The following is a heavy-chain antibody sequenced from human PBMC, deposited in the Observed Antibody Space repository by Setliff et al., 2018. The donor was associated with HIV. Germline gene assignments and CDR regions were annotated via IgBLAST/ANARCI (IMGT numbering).Heavy chain of an antibody. V-gene: IGHV4-39*07. D-gene: IGHD2-8*01. J-gene: IGHJ6*03. CDR2: IYYSGRT. Sequence: SETLSLTCIVSRGSISSTSHYWGWVRQSPGRRLEWIGSIYYSGRTYYNPSLKSRVTMAVDTSTNQFSLDLTSVTAADTAVYFCAGEIAPAARLPNVGGPPPPGYYHYMDVWGKGTTVTVSS. CDR3: AGEIAPAARLPNVGGPPPPGYYHYMDV. CDR1: RGSISSTSHY.